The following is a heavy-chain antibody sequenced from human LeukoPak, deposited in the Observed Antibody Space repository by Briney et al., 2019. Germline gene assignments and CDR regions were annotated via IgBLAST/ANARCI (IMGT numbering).Heavy chain of an antibody. V-gene: IGHV4-30-4*02. CDR3: ARTARGVVTDFQH. Sequence: SETLSLTCTVSGGSISSGDYYWSWIRQPPGTGLEWIGYIYYSGSTYYNPSLKSRVTISVDTSKNQFSLKLSSVTAADTAMYYCARTARGVVTDFQHWGQGTLVTVSS. CDR1: GGSISSGDYY. D-gene: IGHD5-18*01. J-gene: IGHJ1*01. CDR2: IYYSGST.